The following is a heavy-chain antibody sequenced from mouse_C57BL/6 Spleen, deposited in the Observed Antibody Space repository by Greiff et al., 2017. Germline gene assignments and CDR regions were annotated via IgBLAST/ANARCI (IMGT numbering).Heavy chain of an antibody. D-gene: IGHD2-12*01. CDR1: GYSITSGYY. Sequence: EVKLMESGPGLVKPSQSLSLTCSVTGYSITSGYYWNWIRQFPGNKLEWMGYISYDGSNNYNPSLKNRISITRDTSKNQFFLKLNSVTTEDTATYYCAREGRRDYYAMDYWGQGTSVTVSS. V-gene: IGHV3-6*01. CDR3: AREGRRDYYAMDY. CDR2: ISYDGSN. J-gene: IGHJ4*01.